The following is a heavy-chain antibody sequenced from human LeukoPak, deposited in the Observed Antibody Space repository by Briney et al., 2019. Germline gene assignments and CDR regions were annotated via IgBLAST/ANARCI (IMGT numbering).Heavy chain of an antibody. CDR1: GVSISDYY. D-gene: IGHD3-9*01. CDR2: IYYTGST. J-gene: IGHJ2*01. V-gene: IGHV4-59*01. CDR3: ARRTYYDALTGYNYWYFDL. Sequence: SETLSLTCTVSGVSISDYYWSWVPQPPGKGLKWIGYIYYTGSTDYNPSLNSRVTMSLDTSKNQFSLNMRSVTANDTAVYYCARRTYYDALTGYNYWYFDLWGRGILVTVSS.